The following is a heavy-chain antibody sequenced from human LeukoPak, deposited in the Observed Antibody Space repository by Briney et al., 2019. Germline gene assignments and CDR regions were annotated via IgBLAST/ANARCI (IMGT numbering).Heavy chain of an antibody. CDR2: IYYSGST. J-gene: IGHJ4*02. CDR1: GGSISSGGYY. V-gene: IGHV4-61*08. CDR3: ARDPSDIVATIKEGPYFDY. Sequence: SQTLSLTCTVSGGSISSGGYYWSWIRQHPGKGLEWIGYIYYSGSTNYNPSLKSRVTISVDTSKNQFSLKLSSVTAADTAVYYCARDPSDIVATIKEGPYFDYWGQGTLVTVSS. D-gene: IGHD5-12*01.